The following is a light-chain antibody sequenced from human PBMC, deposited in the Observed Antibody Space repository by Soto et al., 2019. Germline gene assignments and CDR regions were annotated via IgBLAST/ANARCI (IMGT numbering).Light chain of an antibody. CDR1: QSINNY. CDR3: LQYDNWPPWT. V-gene: IGKV3-15*01. CDR2: GAS. J-gene: IGKJ1*01. Sequence: EIVLTQSPATLSLSPGERATLSCRASQSINNYLAWYQQRPGQAPRLLIYGASTRATGVPARFSGSGSGTEFTLTISSLQSEDFALYYCLQYDNWPPWTFGQGTKVDIK.